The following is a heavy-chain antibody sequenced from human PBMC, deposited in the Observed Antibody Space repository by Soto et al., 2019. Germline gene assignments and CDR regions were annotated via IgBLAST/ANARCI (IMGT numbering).Heavy chain of an antibody. D-gene: IGHD5-12*01. CDR2: IDPSDSYT. J-gene: IGHJ6*02. CDR1: GNSFTSYR. V-gene: IGHV5-10-1*01. CDR3: ARSGKPGRRGGMDV. Sequence: GESLKIYCNGSGNSFTSYRICWVGQLPGKGLEWMGRIDPSDSYTNYSPSFQGHVTISADKSISTAYLQWSSLKASDTAMYYCARSGKPGRRGGMDVWGQGTTVTVSS.